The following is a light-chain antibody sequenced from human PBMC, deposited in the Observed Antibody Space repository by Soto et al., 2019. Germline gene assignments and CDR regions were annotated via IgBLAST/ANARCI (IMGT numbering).Light chain of an antibody. CDR1: SSDVGGYIL. CDR3: SSYGGSDNLVV. Sequence: QSALTQPASVSGSPGQSITISCTGTSSDVGGYILVSWYQQHPGKAPKLMIYEGSKRPSGVSNRFSGSKSGNTASLTVSGLQAEDEADYYCSSYGGSDNLVVFGGGTKLTVL. V-gene: IGLV2-14*02. J-gene: IGLJ2*01. CDR2: EGS.